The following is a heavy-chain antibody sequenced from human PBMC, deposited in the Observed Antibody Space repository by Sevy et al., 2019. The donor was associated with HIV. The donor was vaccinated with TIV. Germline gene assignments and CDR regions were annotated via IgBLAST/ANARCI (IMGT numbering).Heavy chain of an antibody. CDR2: INPNSGGT. D-gene: IGHD6-6*01. Sequence: ASVKVSCKASGYTFTGYYMHWVRQAPGQGLEWMGWINPNSGGTNYAQKFQGRVTMTRDTSISTAYMELSRLRSDDTAAYYCAKSIAARPALDYWGQGTLVTCSS. V-gene: IGHV1-2*02. J-gene: IGHJ4*02. CDR3: AKSIAARPALDY. CDR1: GYTFTGYY.